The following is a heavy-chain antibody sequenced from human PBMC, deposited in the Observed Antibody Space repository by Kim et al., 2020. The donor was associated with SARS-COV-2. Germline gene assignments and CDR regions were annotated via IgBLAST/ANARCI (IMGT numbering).Heavy chain of an antibody. D-gene: IGHD2-15*01. J-gene: IGHJ4*02. CDR2: INPSGGST. V-gene: IGHV1-46*01. Sequence: ASVKVSCKASGYTFTSYYMHWVRQAPGQGLEWMGIINPSGGSTSYAQKFQGRVTMTRDTSTSTVYMELSSLRSEDTAVYYCARVSSPYCSGGSCYSYYFDYWGQGTLVTVSS. CDR3: ARVSSPYCSGGSCYSYYFDY. CDR1: GYTFTSYY.